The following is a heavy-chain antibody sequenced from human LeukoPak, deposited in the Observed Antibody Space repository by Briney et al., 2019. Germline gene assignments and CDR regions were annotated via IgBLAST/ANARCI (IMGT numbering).Heavy chain of an antibody. V-gene: IGHV3-7*01. CDR2: IKQDGSEK. J-gene: IGHJ3*02. Sequence: GGSLRLSCAASGFTFSSYWMSWVRQAPGKGLEWVANIKQDGSEKYYVDSVKGRFTISRDNAKNSLYLQMNSLRAEDTAVYYCARDFNEWERSDDFDIWGQGTMVTVSS. D-gene: IGHD1-26*01. CDR1: GFTFSSYW. CDR3: ARDFNEWERSDDFDI.